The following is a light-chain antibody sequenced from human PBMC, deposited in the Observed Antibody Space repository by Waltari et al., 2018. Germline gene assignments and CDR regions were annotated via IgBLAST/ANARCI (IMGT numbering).Light chain of an antibody. J-gene: IGLJ2*01. CDR1: SSDVGGYKY. Sequence: QSALTQPPSASGSPGQSVTLSCTGTSSDVGGYKYVSWYQQHPGKAPKLMIYEVIKRPSGVPDRFSGSKSGNTASLTVSGLQAEDEADYYCSSYAGSNNFVVFGGGTKLTVL. V-gene: IGLV2-8*01. CDR2: EVI. CDR3: SSYAGSNNFVV.